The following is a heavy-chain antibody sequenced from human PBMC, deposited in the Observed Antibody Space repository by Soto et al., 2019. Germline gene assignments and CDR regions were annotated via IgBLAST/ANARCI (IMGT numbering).Heavy chain of an antibody. CDR1: GDSFTSSNW. V-gene: IGHV4-4*02. CDR2: ILHTGHT. D-gene: IGHD3-22*01. Sequence: QVQLQESGPGLVKPSGTLSLTCAVSGDSFTSSNWWTWVRQPPGKGLEWIGDILHTGHTDYSPSLKSRVTISVDTSNRQFSLSLTSVTAADTAVYYCARSLRRVDGKWFLDYWGQGTLVTVSS. CDR3: ARSLRRVDGKWFLDY. J-gene: IGHJ4*02.